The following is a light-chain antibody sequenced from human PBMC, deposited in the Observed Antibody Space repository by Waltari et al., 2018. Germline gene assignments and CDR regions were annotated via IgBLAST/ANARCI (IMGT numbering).Light chain of an antibody. CDR3: FSVSDSVWI. CDR1: VLPQKF. Sequence: SYELTQPSSVSVSPGQTARISCSGDVLPQKFARWFQQKPGQAPLLMIYGDTERPSGIPERFSGTTSGTTATLTISGAQPADEADYFCFSVSDSVWIFGGGTKLTVL. CDR2: GDT. J-gene: IGLJ3*02. V-gene: IGLV3-27*01.